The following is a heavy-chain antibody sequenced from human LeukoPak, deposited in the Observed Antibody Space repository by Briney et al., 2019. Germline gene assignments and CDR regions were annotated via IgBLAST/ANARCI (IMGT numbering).Heavy chain of an antibody. J-gene: IGHJ5*02. V-gene: IGHV1-46*01. CDR3: AREGGLLWFGELLRRNPNWFDP. CDR1: GYTFTNYY. Sequence: ASVKVSCKASGYTFTNYYMHWVRQAPGQGLEWMGIINPSGGSTTYAQKFQGRVTMTRDTSISTAYMELSRLRSDDTAVYYCAREGGLLWFGELLRRNPNWFDPWGQGTLVTVSS. D-gene: IGHD3-10*01. CDR2: INPSGGST.